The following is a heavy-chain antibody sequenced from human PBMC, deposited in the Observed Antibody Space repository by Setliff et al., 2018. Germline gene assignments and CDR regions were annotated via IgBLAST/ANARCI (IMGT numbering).Heavy chain of an antibody. V-gene: IGHV1-18*01. CDR2: ISSYNDVT. CDR1: GHIFSSYG. J-gene: IGHJ3*02. Sequence: ASVKVSCKASGHIFSSYGISWVRQAPGQGLEWMGWISSYNDVTNYEQRFPGRVTMTTDTSASAAYMELRGLRPDDTAIYYCAISSLSICSGGSCPNAFDIWGQGTLVTVSS. D-gene: IGHD2-15*01. CDR3: AISSLSICSGGSCPNAFDI.